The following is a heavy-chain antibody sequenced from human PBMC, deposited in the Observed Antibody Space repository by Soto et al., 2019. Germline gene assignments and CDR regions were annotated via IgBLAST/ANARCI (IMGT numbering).Heavy chain of an antibody. D-gene: IGHD6-19*01. J-gene: IGHJ4*02. V-gene: IGHV4-59*01. Sequence: PSETLSLTCTVSGVSMTSYYWSWIRQPPGKGLEWVGYFYYRGSTYYNPSLKSRVTISQDMSKNQFSLRLSSVTAADTAVYYCARETRHDSGWSFDYWGQGSLVTVSS. CDR2: FYYRGST. CDR3: ARETRHDSGWSFDY. CDR1: GVSMTSYY.